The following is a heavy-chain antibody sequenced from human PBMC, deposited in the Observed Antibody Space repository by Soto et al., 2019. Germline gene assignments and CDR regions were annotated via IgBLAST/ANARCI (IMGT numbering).Heavy chain of an antibody. J-gene: IGHJ5*02. Sequence: QVQLVQSGTEVKKPGASVKVSCKASGYTFTSYGISWVRQPPGQGLEWMGWISAYNGNTNYAQNLQGRVTMTTYTSTSTAYMELRSLRSDDTAVYYCARDFYCSSASCYLARASWWFDPWGQGTLVTVSS. D-gene: IGHD2-2*01. CDR3: ARDFYCSSASCYLARASWWFDP. CDR2: ISAYNGNT. V-gene: IGHV1-18*01. CDR1: GYTFTSYG.